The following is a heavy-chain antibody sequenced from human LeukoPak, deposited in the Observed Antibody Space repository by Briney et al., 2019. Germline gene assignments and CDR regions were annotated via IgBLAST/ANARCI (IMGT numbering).Heavy chain of an antibody. J-gene: IGHJ3*02. D-gene: IGHD3-3*01. CDR2: IYTGGST. Sequence: GGSLRLSCAASGFTVSSYYMTWVRQAPGKGLEWVSVIYTGGSTYYADSVKGRFSISRDNSKNTLYFQMNSLRAEDTAVYYCATSLVWSGYAFDIWGQGTMVTVSS. V-gene: IGHV3-66*02. CDR1: GFTVSSYY. CDR3: ATSLVWSGYAFDI.